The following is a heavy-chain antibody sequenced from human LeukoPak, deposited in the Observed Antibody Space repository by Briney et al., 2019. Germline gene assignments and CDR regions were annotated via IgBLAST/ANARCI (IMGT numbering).Heavy chain of an antibody. Sequence: ETLSLTCTVSGRSISSSSYYWGWIRQPPGKGLEWVSVVYSGGKTFYADSVKGRFTSSRDTSKNTVYLQMNTLRADDTAVYYCARQAAVGLDYWGQGTLVSVSS. CDR2: VYSGGKT. CDR1: GRSISSSSYY. J-gene: IGHJ4*02. CDR3: ARQAAVGLDY. V-gene: IGHV3-66*02. D-gene: IGHD6-13*01.